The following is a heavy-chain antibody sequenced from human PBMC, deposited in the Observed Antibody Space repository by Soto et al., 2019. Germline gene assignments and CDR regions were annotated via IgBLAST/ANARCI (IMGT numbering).Heavy chain of an antibody. V-gene: IGHV1-69*06. CDR1: GGTFDSYA. D-gene: IGHD3-16*01. Sequence: GASVKVSCKASGGTFDSYAISWVRQAPGQGLEWMGGVIPMFLKSNYAQKFQGRVTITADKSTNTVYMEMNSLKSEDTAVYYCVRGGGEMANPPPYLYWGQGTQVTAPQ. CDR3: VRGGGEMANPPPYLY. CDR2: VIPMFLKS. J-gene: IGHJ4*02.